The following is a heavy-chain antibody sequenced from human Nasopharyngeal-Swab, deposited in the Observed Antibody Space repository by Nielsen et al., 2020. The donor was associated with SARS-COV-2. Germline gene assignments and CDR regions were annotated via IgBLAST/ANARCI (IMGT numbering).Heavy chain of an antibody. J-gene: IGHJ4*02. CDR1: GFTFSSYG. CDR2: ISYDGSNK. V-gene: IGHV3-30*18. D-gene: IGHD3-22*01. Sequence: GESLKISCAASGFTFSSYGMHWVRQAPGKGLEWVAVISYDGSNKYYADSVKGRFTISRDNSKNTLYLQMNSLKAEDAAVYYCAKDWVVVTWGCFDYWGQGTLVTVSS. CDR3: AKDWVVVTWGCFDY.